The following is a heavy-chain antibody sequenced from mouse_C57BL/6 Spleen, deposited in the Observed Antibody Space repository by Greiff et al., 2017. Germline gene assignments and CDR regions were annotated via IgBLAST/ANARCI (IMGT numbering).Heavy chain of an antibody. V-gene: IGHV5-6*01. CDR1: GFTFSSYG. J-gene: IGHJ2*01. Sequence: LVESGGDLVKPGGSLKLSCAASGFTFSSYGMSWVRQTPDKRLEWVATISCGGSYTYYPDSVKGRFTSSRDNAKNTLYLIMSSLKAEDTAMYYCSRPRGTTARDYFDYGGQGTTLTVSS. D-gene: IGHD1-2*01. CDR2: ISCGGSYT. CDR3: SRPRGTTARDYFDY.